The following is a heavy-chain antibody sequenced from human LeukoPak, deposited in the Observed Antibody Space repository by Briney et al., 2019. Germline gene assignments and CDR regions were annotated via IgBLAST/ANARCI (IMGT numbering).Heavy chain of an antibody. CDR1: GGSISGSSYY. D-gene: IGHD3-10*01. CDR2: IYYSGST. V-gene: IGHV4-39*01. J-gene: IGHJ4*02. Sequence: PSETLSLTCTVSGGSISGSSYYWGWIRQPPGKGLEWIGSIYYSGSTYYNPSLKSRVTISIDTSKNQFSLKLSSVTAADTAVYFCARHVYVSGSYHFDYWGQGTLVTVPS. CDR3: ARHVYVSGSYHFDY.